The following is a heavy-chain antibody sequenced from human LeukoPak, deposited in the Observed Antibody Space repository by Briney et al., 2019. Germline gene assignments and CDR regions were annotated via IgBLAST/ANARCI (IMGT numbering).Heavy chain of an antibody. CDR3: ARTGYTSRWAIDY. J-gene: IGHJ4*02. V-gene: IGHV5-51*01. Sequence: GESLKISCKGSGYSFTSYWIGWVRQMPGKGLEWMGIIYPGDSDTRYSPSFQGQVTISADKSISTAYLQWSSLKASDSAMYYCARTGYTSRWAIDYWGQGTLVTVSS. CDR2: IYPGDSDT. D-gene: IGHD6-13*01. CDR1: GYSFTSYW.